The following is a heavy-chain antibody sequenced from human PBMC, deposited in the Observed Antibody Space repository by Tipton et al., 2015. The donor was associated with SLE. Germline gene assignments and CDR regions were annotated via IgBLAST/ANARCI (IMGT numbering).Heavy chain of an antibody. D-gene: IGHD2-21*01. CDR3: ARERDCGSDCFGSYYYYMDV. CDR2: IYYTGDT. CDR1: GGSVSSDY. V-gene: IGHV4-59*02. J-gene: IGHJ6*03. Sequence: TLSLTCTVSGGSVSSDYWSWIRQPPGKGLEWIGYIYYTGDTNYNPSLRSRVTISLDTSKNQFSLELSSVTAADTAMYFCARERDCGSDCFGSYYYYMDVWGKGTTVIVSS.